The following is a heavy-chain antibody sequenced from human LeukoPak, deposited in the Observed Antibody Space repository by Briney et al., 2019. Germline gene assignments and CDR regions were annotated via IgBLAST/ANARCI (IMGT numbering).Heavy chain of an antibody. CDR3: ARVRAAYCGGDCYSGASDI. CDR1: GFTFSSYG. D-gene: IGHD2-21*02. J-gene: IGHJ3*02. CDR2: IWYDGSNK. V-gene: IGHV3-33*01. Sequence: GGSLRLSCAASGFTFSSYGMHWVRQAPGKGLEWVAVIWYDGSNKYYADSVKGRFTISRDNSKNTLYLQMNSLRAEDTAVYYCARVRAAYCGGDCYSGASDIWGQGTMVTVSS.